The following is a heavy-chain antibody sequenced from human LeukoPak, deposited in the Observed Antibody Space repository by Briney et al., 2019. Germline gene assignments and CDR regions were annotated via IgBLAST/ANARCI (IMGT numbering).Heavy chain of an antibody. J-gene: IGHJ4*02. CDR1: GYTFTGYY. V-gene: IGHV1-2*02. CDR2: INPNSGGT. D-gene: IGHD2-15*01. CDR3: ARGGGTSCLLGYCSGGSRY. Sequence: ASVKVSCKASGYTFTGYYMHWVRQAPGQGLEWMGWINPNSGGTNYAQKFQGRVTMTRDTSISTAYMELSRLRSDDTAVYYCARGGGTSCLLGYCSGGSRYWGQGTLVTLSS.